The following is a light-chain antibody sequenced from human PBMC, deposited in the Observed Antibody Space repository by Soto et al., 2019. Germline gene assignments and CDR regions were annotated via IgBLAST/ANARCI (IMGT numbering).Light chain of an antibody. CDR2: GAY. CDR1: QSVSSN. J-gene: IGKJ2*01. Sequence: EIVMTQSPATLSVSPGERATLSCRASQSVSSNLAWYQQKPGQAPRLLIYGAYTRTIGIPARFSGRGSGTEFTLTISSLQSEDFAVYYCQQYNNWPFFTFGQGTKLEIK. CDR3: QQYNNWPFFT. V-gene: IGKV3-15*01.